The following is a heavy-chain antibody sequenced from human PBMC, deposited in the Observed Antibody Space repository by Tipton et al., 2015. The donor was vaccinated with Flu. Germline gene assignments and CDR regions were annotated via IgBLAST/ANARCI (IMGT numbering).Heavy chain of an antibody. D-gene: IGHD2-15*01. CDR1: GFTVSTNH. J-gene: IGHJ6*02. CDR3: ARVGSSLKSYGMDV. CDR2: IYRGGNT. V-gene: IGHV3-53*01. Sequence: SLRLSCAVSGFTVSTNHMTWVRQAPGKRPECVAVIYRGGNTYYADSVKGRFTISRDNSKDTLYLQMSNLRGEYTAVYYCARVGSSLKSYGMDVWGQGTTVTVSS.